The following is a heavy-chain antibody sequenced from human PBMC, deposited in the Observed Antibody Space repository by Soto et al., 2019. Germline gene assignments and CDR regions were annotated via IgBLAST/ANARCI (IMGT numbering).Heavy chain of an antibody. V-gene: IGHV1-18*01. CDR1: GYTFSSYG. CDR3: SRDVGGRGQWFDP. D-gene: IGHD3-16*01. CDR2: ISAYNGNT. Sequence: ASVKVSCKASGYTFSSYGISWVRQAPGQGLEWMGRISAYNGNTNYAQKLQGRVTMTTDTSTSTAYMELRSLRSDDTAVYYCSRDVGGRGQWFDPWGQGALGTVS. J-gene: IGHJ5*02.